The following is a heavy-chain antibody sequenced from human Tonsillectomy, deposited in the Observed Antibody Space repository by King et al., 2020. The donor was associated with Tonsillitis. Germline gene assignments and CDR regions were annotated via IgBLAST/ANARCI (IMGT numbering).Heavy chain of an antibody. V-gene: IGHV3-11*01. CDR3: ARDSFRFLEWLLSANSRYFDL. Sequence: QLVQSGGGLVKPGGSLRLSCAASGFTFSDYYMRWIRQAPGKGLEWVSYISSSGSTIYYADSVKGRFTISRDNAKNSLYLQMNSLRAEDTAVYYCARDSFRFLEWLLSANSRYFDLWGRGTLVTVSS. CDR1: GFTFSDYY. D-gene: IGHD3-3*01. J-gene: IGHJ2*01. CDR2: ISSSGSTI.